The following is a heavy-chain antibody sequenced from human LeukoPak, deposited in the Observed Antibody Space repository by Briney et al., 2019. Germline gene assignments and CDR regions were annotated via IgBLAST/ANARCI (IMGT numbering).Heavy chain of an antibody. D-gene: IGHD3-16*02. CDR1: GGTFSSYA. Sequence: SVKISCKASGGTFSSYAISWVRQAPGQGLEWMGRIIPIFGTANYAQKFQGRVTITTDESTSTAYMELSSLRSEDTAVYYCARDRGVYVWGSYRYTLDYWGQGTLVTVSS. CDR3: ARDRGVYVWGSYRYTLDY. J-gene: IGHJ4*02. V-gene: IGHV1-69*05. CDR2: IIPIFGTA.